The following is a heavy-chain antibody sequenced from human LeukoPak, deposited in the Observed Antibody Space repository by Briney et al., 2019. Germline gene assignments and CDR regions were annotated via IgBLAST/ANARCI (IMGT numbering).Heavy chain of an antibody. D-gene: IGHD4-17*01. Sequence: SETLSLTCTVSGGSISSYYWSWIRQPPGKGLEWIGYIYYSGSTNYNPSLKSRVTMSVDTSKNQFSLKLSSVTAADTAMYYCARPIYGDPPYGMDVWGQGTTVTVSS. CDR3: ARPIYGDPPYGMDV. J-gene: IGHJ6*02. CDR1: GGSISSYY. V-gene: IGHV4-59*12. CDR2: IYYSGST.